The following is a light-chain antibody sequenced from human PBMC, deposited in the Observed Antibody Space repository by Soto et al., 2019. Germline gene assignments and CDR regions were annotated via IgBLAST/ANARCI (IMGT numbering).Light chain of an antibody. J-gene: IGLJ1*01. V-gene: IGLV2-14*01. CDR2: DVS. CDR3: SSYTASSTYV. CDR1: SSVVGGYNY. Sequence: QSALTQPASVSGSPGQSITISCTGTSSVVGGYNYVSWYQQYPGKAPKLMIYDVSNRPSGVSNRFSGSKSGNTASLTISGLQAEDESDYYCSSYTASSTYVFGTGTKVTVL.